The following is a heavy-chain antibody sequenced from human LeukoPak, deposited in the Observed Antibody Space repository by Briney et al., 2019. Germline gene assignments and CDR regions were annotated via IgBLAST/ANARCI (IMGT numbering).Heavy chain of an antibody. CDR3: ARDRRGSGTTVRFDP. D-gene: IGHD1-7*01. CDR2: IYTSGST. CDR1: GGSISSGSYY. Sequence: PSQTLSLTCTVSGGSISSGSYYWSWIRQPAGKGLEWIGRIYTSGSTNYNPSLKSRVTISVDTSKNQFSLKLSSVTAADTAVYYCARDRRGSGTTVRFDPWGQGTLVTVSS. V-gene: IGHV4-61*02. J-gene: IGHJ5*02.